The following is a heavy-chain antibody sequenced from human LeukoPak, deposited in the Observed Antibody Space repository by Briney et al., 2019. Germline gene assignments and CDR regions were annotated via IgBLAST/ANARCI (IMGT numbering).Heavy chain of an antibody. V-gene: IGHV3-21*05. CDR1: GFTFSSYE. CDR3: ARSGIGVLRYNYNYMDV. D-gene: IGHD5-24*01. Sequence: AGGSLRLSCAASGFTFSSYEMNWVRQAPGKGLEWVSYISSSTSDIYYADSVKGRFTISRDNANNSLDLLMNSLRAEDTAVYYCARSGIGVLRYNYNYMDVWGKGTTVIISS. CDR2: ISSSTSDI. J-gene: IGHJ6*03.